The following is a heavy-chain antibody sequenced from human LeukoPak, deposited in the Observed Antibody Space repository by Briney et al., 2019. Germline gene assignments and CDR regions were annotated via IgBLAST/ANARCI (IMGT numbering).Heavy chain of an antibody. CDR3: ASFGMGLWFGELFYAY. D-gene: IGHD3-10*01. J-gene: IGHJ4*02. Sequence: ASVKVSCKASGYTFTSYGISWVRQAPGQGLEWMGWISAYNGNTNYAQKLQGRVTMTTDTSTSTAYMELRSLRSDDTAVYYCASFGMGLWFGELFYAYWGQGTLVTVSS. V-gene: IGHV1-18*01. CDR1: GYTFTSYG. CDR2: ISAYNGNT.